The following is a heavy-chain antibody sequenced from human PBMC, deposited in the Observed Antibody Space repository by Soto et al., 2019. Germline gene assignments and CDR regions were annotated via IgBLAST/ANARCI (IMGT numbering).Heavy chain of an antibody. CDR2: ISGDGVHT. CDR1: GFTFSRYW. Sequence: EVQLAESGGGLIQPGGSLRLSCATSGFTFSRYWIHWVRQAPGEGLVWVSRISGDGVHTDYAESVKGRFTVSRDIAKSTGYLKLNNLRAEDSARYCLASGGFVGAGDFWGQGILVTVSS. V-gene: IGHV3-74*01. J-gene: IGHJ4*02. CDR3: ASGGFVGAGDF. D-gene: IGHD2-21*01.